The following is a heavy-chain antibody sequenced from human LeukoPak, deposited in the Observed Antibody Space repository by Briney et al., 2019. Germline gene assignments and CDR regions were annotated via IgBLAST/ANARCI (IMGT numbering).Heavy chain of an antibody. CDR2: ISDSNGNL. D-gene: IGHD3-10*01. V-gene: IGHV1-18*01. CDR3: ATWLGATGRRGASD. J-gene: IGHJ1*01. CDR1: GYPFANFA. Sequence: GASVKVSCKASGYPFANFATSWVRQAPGQGLEWMGWISDSNGNLNYAQRLQGRLTITTDISTTTAYMELKSLTSDDSAVYYCATWLGATGRRGASDWGQGTLVTVSS.